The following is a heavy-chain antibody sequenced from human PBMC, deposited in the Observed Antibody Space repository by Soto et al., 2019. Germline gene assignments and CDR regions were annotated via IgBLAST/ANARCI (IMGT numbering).Heavy chain of an antibody. D-gene: IGHD3-9*01. J-gene: IGHJ4*02. CDR2: IYYSGST. V-gene: IGHV4-39*01. Sequence: QLQLQESGPGLVKPSETLSLTCTVSGGSISSSSYYWGWIRQPPGKGLEWIGSIYYSGSTYYNPSLKSRVTISVDTSKNQFSLKLSSVTAADTAVYYCASKRYFDWLPWDYWGQGTLVTVSS. CDR3: ASKRYFDWLPWDY. CDR1: GGSISSSSYY.